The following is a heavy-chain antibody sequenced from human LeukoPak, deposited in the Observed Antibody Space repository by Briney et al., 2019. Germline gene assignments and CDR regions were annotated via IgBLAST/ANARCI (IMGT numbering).Heavy chain of an antibody. CDR2: ISYDGSNK. V-gene: IGHV3-30*18. CDR1: GFTFSSYG. D-gene: IGHD3-22*01. Sequence: GGSLRLSCAASGFTFSSYGMHWVREAPGKGLEWVAVISYDGSNKYYADSVKGRFTISRDNSKNTLYLQMNSLRAEDTAVYYCAKDTAYYDSSAPLGYWGQGTLVTVSP. J-gene: IGHJ4*02. CDR3: AKDTAYYDSSAPLGY.